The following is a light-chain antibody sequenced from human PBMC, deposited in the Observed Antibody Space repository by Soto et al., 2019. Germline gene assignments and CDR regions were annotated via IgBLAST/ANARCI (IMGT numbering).Light chain of an antibody. CDR3: QQYYSIPRT. V-gene: IGKV4-1*01. Sequence: DIVMTQSPDSLAVSLGERATINCKSSQSVLYSSNNKNYLGWYQQKSGQPPKLLIYWASTRESGVPDRFSGSGSGTDFTLTISSLQAEDVAVYYCQQYYSIPRTFGQGTKVEIK. CDR2: WAS. J-gene: IGKJ1*01. CDR1: QSVLYSSNNKNY.